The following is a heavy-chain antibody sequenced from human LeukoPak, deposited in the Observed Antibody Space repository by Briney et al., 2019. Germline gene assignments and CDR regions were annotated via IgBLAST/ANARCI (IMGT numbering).Heavy chain of an antibody. V-gene: IGHV4-59*01. D-gene: IGHD3-22*01. CDR2: IYYSGST. CDR3: ARAGGGYPNWFDP. Sequence: SETLSLTCTVSGGSISSYYWSWIRQPPGKGLEWIGYIYYSGSTNYNPSLKSRVTISVDTSKNQFSLKLSSVTAADTAVYYCARAGGGYPNWFDPWGQGTLVTVSS. J-gene: IGHJ5*02. CDR1: GGSISSYY.